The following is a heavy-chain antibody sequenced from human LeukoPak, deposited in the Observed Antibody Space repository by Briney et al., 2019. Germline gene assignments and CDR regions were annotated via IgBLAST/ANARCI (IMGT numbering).Heavy chain of an antibody. CDR1: GGSISSSSYY. CDR2: ISHSGST. V-gene: IGHV4-39*07. CDR3: ARDGAHPGIMDV. J-gene: IGHJ6*03. D-gene: IGHD1-14*01. Sequence: SETLSLTCTVSGGSISSSSYYWGWIRQPPGKGLEWIGEISHSGSTNYNPSLKSRVTISVDTSKNQFSLKLSSVTAADTAVYYCARDGAHPGIMDVWGKGTTVTVSS.